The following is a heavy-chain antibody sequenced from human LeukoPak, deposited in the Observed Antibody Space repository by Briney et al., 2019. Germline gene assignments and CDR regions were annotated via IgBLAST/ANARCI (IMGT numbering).Heavy chain of an antibody. J-gene: IGHJ5*02. CDR1: GFTFSSYG. V-gene: IGHV3-30*18. Sequence: PGGSLRLSCAASGFTFSSYGMHWVRQAPGKGLEWVAGISYDGSNKYYADSVKGRFTISRDNSKNTMYLQMNSLRAEDTAVYYCAKLGHQLSTIGGRLDPWGQGTLVTVSS. CDR3: AKLGHQLSTIGGRLDP. D-gene: IGHD5/OR15-5a*01. CDR2: ISYDGSNK.